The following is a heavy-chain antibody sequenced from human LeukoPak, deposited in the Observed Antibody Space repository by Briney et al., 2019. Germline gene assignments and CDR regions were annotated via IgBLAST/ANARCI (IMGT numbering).Heavy chain of an antibody. V-gene: IGHV4-34*01. Sequence: SEALSLTCGFYGESFSDYYWGWIRQPPGKGLEWIGEINHTGSTNYNPSLKSRVTISVDTSRNQFSLRLTSVTAEDTAVYYCAKDRRPAMVRGPVSDYWGQGTLVTVSS. J-gene: IGHJ4*02. CDR2: INHTGST. CDR1: GESFSDYY. CDR3: AKDRRPAMVRGPVSDY. D-gene: IGHD3-10*01.